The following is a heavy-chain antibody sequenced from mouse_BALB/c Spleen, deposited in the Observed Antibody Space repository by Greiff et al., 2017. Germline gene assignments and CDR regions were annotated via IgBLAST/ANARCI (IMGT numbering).Heavy chain of an antibody. CDR3: ARRYYYFDY. V-gene: IGHV1-9*01. CDR1: GYTFTSYV. CDR2: ILPGSGST. Sequence: QVQLQQSGPELVKPGASVKMSCKASGYTFTSYVMHWVKQRPGHGLEWIGEILPGSGSTNYNEKFKGKATFTADTSSNTAYMQLSSLTSEDSAVYYCARRYYYFDYWGQGTTLTVSS. J-gene: IGHJ2*01.